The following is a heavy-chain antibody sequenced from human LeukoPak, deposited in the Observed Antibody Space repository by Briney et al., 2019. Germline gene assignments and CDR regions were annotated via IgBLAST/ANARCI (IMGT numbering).Heavy chain of an antibody. Sequence: PSETLSLTCAVYGGSFSGCYWSWIRQPPGKGLEWIGEINHSGSTNYNPSLKSRVTISVDTSKNQFSLKLSSVTAADTAVYYCARVADYDILTGYDYWGQGTLVTVSS. D-gene: IGHD3-9*01. CDR3: ARVADYDILTGYDY. CDR2: INHSGST. V-gene: IGHV4-34*01. J-gene: IGHJ4*02. CDR1: GGSFSGCY.